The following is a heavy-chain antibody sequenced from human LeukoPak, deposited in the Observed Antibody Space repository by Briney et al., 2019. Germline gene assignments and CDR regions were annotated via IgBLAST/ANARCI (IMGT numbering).Heavy chain of an antibody. V-gene: IGHV3-66*01. J-gene: IGHJ6*04. CDR1: GFTVSSIY. CDR3: ARDHYSGGRGV. CDR2: IYGGSTT. Sequence: PGGSLRLSCAASGFTVSSIYMSWVRQAPGKGLEWVSVIYGGSTTFYADSVKGRFTISRDNSKNTLDLQMNSLRAEDTAVYYCARDHYSGGRGVWGKGTTVTSSS. D-gene: IGHD2-15*01.